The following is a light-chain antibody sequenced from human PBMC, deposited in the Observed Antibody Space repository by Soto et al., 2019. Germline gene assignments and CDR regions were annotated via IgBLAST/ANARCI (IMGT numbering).Light chain of an antibody. Sequence: DIQMTQSPSSLSASVGDRVTITCRASLPISNYLAGYQKPGKIPNLLIYAASTLQAGVPSRFSGSGSGTDFTLTISSLQPEDVAAYYCQKYNSAPLTFGGGTKVEIK. CDR2: AAS. J-gene: IGKJ4*01. V-gene: IGKV1-27*01. CDR3: QKYNSAPLT. CDR1: LPISNY.